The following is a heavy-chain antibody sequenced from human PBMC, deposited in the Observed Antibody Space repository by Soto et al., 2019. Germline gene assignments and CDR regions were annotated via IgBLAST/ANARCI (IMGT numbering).Heavy chain of an antibody. CDR3: ARAEDGAAVDY. CDR2: IIPIFGTA. J-gene: IGHJ4*02. CDR1: GGTFSRYA. Sequence: GASVKVSCKASGGTFSRYAISWGRQDPGQGIEWMGGIIPIFGTANYAQKFQGRVTITADESTSTAYMELSSLRYEDTAVYYCARAEDGAAVDYWGQGTLVTVPQ. V-gene: IGHV1-69*13. D-gene: IGHD6-25*01.